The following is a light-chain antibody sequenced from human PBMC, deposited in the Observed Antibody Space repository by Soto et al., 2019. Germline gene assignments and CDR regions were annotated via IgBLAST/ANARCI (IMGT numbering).Light chain of an antibody. CDR3: QQYDNWPPWT. J-gene: IGKJ1*01. V-gene: IGKV3-15*01. Sequence: EIVLTQSPGTLSLSPGERATLSCRASQSVSSSYLAWYQQKPGQAPRLLIYDASTRATGFPARFSGSGSGTEFTLTISSLLSEDSALYYCQQYDNWPPWTFGQGTKVDIK. CDR1: QSVSSSY. CDR2: DAS.